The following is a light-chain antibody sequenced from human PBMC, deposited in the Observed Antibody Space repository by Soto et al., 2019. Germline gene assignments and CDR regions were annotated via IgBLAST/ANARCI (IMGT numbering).Light chain of an antibody. J-gene: IGKJ3*01. CDR2: GAS. CDR3: QQYGRSPPEFT. Sequence: EIVLTQSPGTLSLSAGERATLSCRASQTISSNYLAWYQQKPGQAPRLLIFGASYRATGIPDRFSGSGSGTDFTLTISRLEPEDFAVYYCQQYGRSPPEFTFGRGTKVDIK. CDR1: QTISSNY. V-gene: IGKV3-20*01.